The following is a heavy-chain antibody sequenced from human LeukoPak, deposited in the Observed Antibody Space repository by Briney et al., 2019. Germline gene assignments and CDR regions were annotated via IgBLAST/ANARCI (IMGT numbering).Heavy chain of an antibody. D-gene: IGHD3-3*01. CDR2: IIPIFGTA. CDR3: ARGLLEDFWSGHARYYYYYMDV. J-gene: IGHJ6*03. V-gene: IGHV1-69*05. CDR1: GGTFSSYA. Sequence: ASVKVSCKASGGTFSSYAISWVRQAPGQGLEWMGGIIPIFGTANYAQKFQGRVTITTDESTSTAYMELSGLRSEDTAVYYCARGLLEDFWSGHARYYYYYMDVWGKGTTVTVSS.